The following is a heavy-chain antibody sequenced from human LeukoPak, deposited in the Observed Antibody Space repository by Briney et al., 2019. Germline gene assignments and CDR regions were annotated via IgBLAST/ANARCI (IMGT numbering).Heavy chain of an antibody. CDR1: GYTVSTNY. CDR3: ARVGDHFHWYLDL. J-gene: IGHJ2*01. V-gene: IGHV3-53*01. Sequence: TGGSLRLSCAASGYTVSTNYMNWVRQAPGKGLEWGSILYSGSDTYYADSVKGRFTISRDSSKNILSLQMSNLRAEDTAVYYCARVGDHFHWYLDLWGRGTLVTVSS. CDR2: LYSGSDT. D-gene: IGHD3-10*01.